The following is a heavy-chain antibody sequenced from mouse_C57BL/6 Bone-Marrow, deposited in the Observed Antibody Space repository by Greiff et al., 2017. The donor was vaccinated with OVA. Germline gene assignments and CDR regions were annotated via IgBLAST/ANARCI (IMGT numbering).Heavy chain of an antibody. CDR1: GFNIKDDY. CDR3: EGGVFAY. J-gene: IGHJ3*01. Sequence: EVKLMESGAELVRPGASVKLSCTASGFNIKDDYMHWVKQRPEQGLEWIGWIDPENGDTEYASKFQGKATITADTSSNTAYLQLSSLTSEDTAVYYGEGGVFAYWGQGTLVTVSA. CDR2: IDPENGDT. V-gene: IGHV14-4*01.